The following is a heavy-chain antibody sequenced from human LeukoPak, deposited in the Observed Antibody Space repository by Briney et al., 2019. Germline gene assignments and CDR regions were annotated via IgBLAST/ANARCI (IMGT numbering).Heavy chain of an antibody. CDR2: IYSGGNT. Sequence: PGGSLRLSCAASGFSVSKNYMSWVRQAPGKGLEWISLIYSGGNTYYADSVKGRFSISRDNPRNSLYLQMYSLRAEDTAVHYCARDSGYSGFALDLWGQGSLVTVFS. CDR1: GFSVSKNY. J-gene: IGHJ5*02. CDR3: ARDSGYSGFALDL. D-gene: IGHD5-12*01. V-gene: IGHV3-66*01.